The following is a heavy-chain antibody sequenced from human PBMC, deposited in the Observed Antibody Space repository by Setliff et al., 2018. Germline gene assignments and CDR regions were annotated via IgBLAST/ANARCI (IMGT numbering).Heavy chain of an antibody. CDR2: MNPNSGNT. CDR1: GYTFTSYD. Sequence: ASVKVSCKASGYTFTSYDINWVRQATGQGLEWMGWMNPNSGNTGYAQKFQGRVTMTRNTSISTAYMELSSLRSEDTAVYYCARPLSQFWSGYHTAAFDIWGQGTVVTVSS. V-gene: IGHV1-8*02. J-gene: IGHJ3*02. D-gene: IGHD3-3*01. CDR3: ARPLSQFWSGYHTAAFDI.